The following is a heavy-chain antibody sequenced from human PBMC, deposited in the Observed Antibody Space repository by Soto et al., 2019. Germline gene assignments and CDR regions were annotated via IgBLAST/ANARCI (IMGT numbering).Heavy chain of an antibody. CDR2: ISGSGGST. V-gene: IGHV3-23*01. Sequence: GGSLRLSCAASGFTFSSFAMSWVRQAPGRGLEWVSGISGSGGSTYHADSVKGRFTISRDNSKNTLYLQMNSLRAEDTAVYYCAKIPPGRLRCPPDYWGQGTLVTVSS. CDR3: AKIPPGRLRCPPDY. D-gene: IGHD4-17*01. CDR1: GFTFSSFA. J-gene: IGHJ4*02.